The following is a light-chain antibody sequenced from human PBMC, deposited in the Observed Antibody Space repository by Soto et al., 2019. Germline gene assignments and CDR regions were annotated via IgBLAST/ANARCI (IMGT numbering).Light chain of an antibody. CDR3: QQSFTSPWT. CDR1: ESINKY. Sequence: DIQMTQSPSSLSASVGDTVTITCRASESINKYLSWYQHKPGKAPNLLVYVTSILQSGVPSRFSGSGSGTNFTLTINTLQPEDFATYYCQQSFTSPWTFGQGTKLDI. V-gene: IGKV1-39*01. CDR2: VTS. J-gene: IGKJ1*01.